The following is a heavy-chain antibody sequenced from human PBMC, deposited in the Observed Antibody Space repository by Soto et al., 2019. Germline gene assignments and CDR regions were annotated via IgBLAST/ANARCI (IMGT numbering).Heavy chain of an antibody. CDR1: GGSISSSSYY. CDR3: ARSMTTVVTLDY. D-gene: IGHD4-17*01. V-gene: IGHV4-39*01. Sequence: SETLSLTCTVSGGSISSSSYYWGWIRQPPGKGLEWIGSIYYSGSTYYNPSLESRVTISVDTSKNQFSLKLSSVTAADTAFYYCARSMTTVVTLDYWGQGTLVTVSS. J-gene: IGHJ4*02. CDR2: IYYSGST.